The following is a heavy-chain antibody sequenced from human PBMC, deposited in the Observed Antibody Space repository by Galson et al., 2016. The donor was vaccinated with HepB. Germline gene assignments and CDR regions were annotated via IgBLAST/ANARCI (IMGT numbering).Heavy chain of an antibody. J-gene: IGHJ6*02. CDR2: ITGSGAGP. Sequence: SLRLSCAASGFTFSIYAMAWVRQAPGKGLEWVSTITGSGAGPYYVASVKGRFPLSRASSPTPVSLQMDGLRVEDTAAYYCAKGIHIRAAGSFGMGVWGLGTTVIVSS. CDR3: AKGIHIRAAGSFGMGV. D-gene: IGHD6-13*01. V-gene: IGHV3-23*01. CDR1: GFTFSIYA.